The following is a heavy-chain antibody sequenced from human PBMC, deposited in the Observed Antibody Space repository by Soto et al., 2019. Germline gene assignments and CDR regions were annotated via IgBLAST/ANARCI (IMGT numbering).Heavy chain of an antibody. CDR1: GGTFSSYA. V-gene: IGHV1-69*13. J-gene: IGHJ3*02. CDR2: IIPIFGTA. Sequence: ASVKVSCKASGGTFSSYAISWVRQAPGQGLEWMGGIIPIFGTANYAQKFQGGVTITADESTSTAYMELSSLRSEDTAVYYCARESGSNCSGGSCSGADAFDIWGQGTMVTVSS. D-gene: IGHD2-15*01. CDR3: ARESGSNCSGGSCSGADAFDI.